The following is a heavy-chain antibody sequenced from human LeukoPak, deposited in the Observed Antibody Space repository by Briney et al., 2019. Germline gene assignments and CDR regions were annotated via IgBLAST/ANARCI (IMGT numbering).Heavy chain of an antibody. CDR3: ARGRIVVVPAAIRRFDP. Sequence: SETLSLTCAVYGGSFSGYYWSWIRQPPGKGLEWIGEINHSGSTNYNPSLKSRVTISVDTPKNQFSLKLSSVTAADTAVYYCARGRIVVVPAAIRRFDPWGQGTLVTVSS. J-gene: IGHJ5*02. CDR2: INHSGST. V-gene: IGHV4-34*01. D-gene: IGHD2-2*02. CDR1: GGSFSGYY.